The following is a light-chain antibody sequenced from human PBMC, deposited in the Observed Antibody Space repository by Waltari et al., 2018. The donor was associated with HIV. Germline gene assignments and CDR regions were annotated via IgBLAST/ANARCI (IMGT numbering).Light chain of an antibody. Sequence: QVVLTQPPSASASLGASVKLTCTLSSGHINYAIAWPQQQPKKGPRFLMKLNRDGRHSKGDGIPDRFSGSSSGAERYLTISSLQSEDEGDYFCQTWGTGIQVFGGGTRLTVL. V-gene: IGLV4-69*01. CDR1: SGHINYA. J-gene: IGLJ2*01. CDR3: QTWGTGIQV. CDR2: LNRDGRH.